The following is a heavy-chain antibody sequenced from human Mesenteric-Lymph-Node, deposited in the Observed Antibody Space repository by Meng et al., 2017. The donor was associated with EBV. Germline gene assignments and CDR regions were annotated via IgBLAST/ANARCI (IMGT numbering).Heavy chain of an antibody. D-gene: IGHD3-10*01. Sequence: QVQVVKAGAEVKKSGASVKVSCKASGYSFISYAIHWVRQAPGQGLEWVGWINVGNGNTRYSQKLQGRVSITRDTAASTAYMELSSLRSEDTGIYFCAIDPYYGSGSSLDYWGQGTLVTVSS. CDR1: GYSFISYA. CDR3: AIDPYYGSGSSLDY. J-gene: IGHJ4*02. V-gene: IGHV1-3*01. CDR2: INVGNGNT.